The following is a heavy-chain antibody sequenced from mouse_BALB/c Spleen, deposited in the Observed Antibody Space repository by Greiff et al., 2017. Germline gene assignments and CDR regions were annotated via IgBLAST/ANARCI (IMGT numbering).Heavy chain of an antibody. CDR2: ISDGGSYT. Sequence: EVHLVESGGGLVKPGGSLKLSCAASGFTFSDYYMYWVRQTPEKRLEWVATISDGGSYTYYPDSVKGRFTISRDNAKNNLYLQMSSLKSEDTAMYYCERGKYLSYYGNGMDYWGQGTSVTVSS. J-gene: IGHJ4*01. CDR1: GFTFSDYY. CDR3: ERGKYLSYYGNGMDY. V-gene: IGHV5-4*02. D-gene: IGHD2-10*01.